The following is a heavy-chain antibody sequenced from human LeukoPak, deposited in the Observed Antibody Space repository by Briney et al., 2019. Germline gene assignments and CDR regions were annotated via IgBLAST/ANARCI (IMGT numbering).Heavy chain of an antibody. CDR2: ISGSGGST. Sequence: PGGSLRLSCAASGFTFSSYAMSWVRQAAGKGLEWVSGISGSGGSTYYADSVKGRFTISRDNSKNTLHLQMNSPRAEDTAVYYCAILPGYSSSWYEVDYWGQGTLVTVSS. CDR3: AILPGYSSSWYEVDY. J-gene: IGHJ4*02. D-gene: IGHD6-13*01. V-gene: IGHV3-23*01. CDR1: GFTFSSYA.